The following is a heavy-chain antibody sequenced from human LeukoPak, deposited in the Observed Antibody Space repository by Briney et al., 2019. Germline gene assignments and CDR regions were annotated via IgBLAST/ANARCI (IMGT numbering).Heavy chain of an antibody. V-gene: IGHV3-21*01. CDR2: IRSYGSYR. CDR1: GFTFDTYN. D-gene: IGHD2-21*01. Sequence: GGSLRLSCAASGFTFDTYNFNWVRQAPGKGLEWVATIRSYGSYRHYGDSVKGRFTISRDDAGRSVYLQMDNVRVEDTAVYFCARYSEVYYYVDVWGTGTTVTVSS. J-gene: IGHJ6*03. CDR3: ARYSEVYYYVDV.